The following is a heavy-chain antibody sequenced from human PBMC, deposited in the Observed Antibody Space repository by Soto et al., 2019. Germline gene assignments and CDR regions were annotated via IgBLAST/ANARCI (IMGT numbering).Heavy chain of an antibody. CDR1: CGSISSSCYF. CDR2: IYYSGST. D-gene: IGHD2-21*02. Sequence: SETQSPTRRVSCGSISSSCYFWGWVRQPPGKGLEWIGSIYYSGSTYYNPSLKSRVTVSVDTSKNQFSLKLSSVTAADTAVYYCARHPSDFWFDPWGQGTLVTVSS. J-gene: IGHJ5*02. V-gene: IGHV4-39*01. CDR3: ARHPSDFWFDP.